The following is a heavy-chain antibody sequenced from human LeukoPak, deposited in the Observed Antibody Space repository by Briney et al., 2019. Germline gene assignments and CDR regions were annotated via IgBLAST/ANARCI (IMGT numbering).Heavy chain of an antibody. CDR1: GFAVSNNY. Sequence: GGSLRLSCAASGFAVSNNYMTWVRQAPGKGLEWVSVIYDGGDTYYADSVKGRFTISRDNSKNSLYLQMNSLRAEDTALYYCAKDMGGDGYNGDWGQGTLVTVSS. CDR3: AKDMGGDGYNGD. D-gene: IGHD5-24*01. CDR2: IYDGGDT. V-gene: IGHV3-53*05. J-gene: IGHJ4*02.